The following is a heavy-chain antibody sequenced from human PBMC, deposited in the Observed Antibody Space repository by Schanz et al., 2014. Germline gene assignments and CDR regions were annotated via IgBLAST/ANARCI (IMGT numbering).Heavy chain of an antibody. Sequence: EVQLVESGGGLVQPGGSLRLSCETSGFTFSNHAMSWVRQAPGKGLEWVSAISGRGGRTYYADSVKGRFTISRDNSKNTLYLQMNSLRAEDTAVYYCAKDCPSDYGDQCFDFWGQGTLVTVSS. CDR3: AKDCPSDYGDQCFDF. J-gene: IGHJ4*02. CDR2: ISGRGGRT. CDR1: GFTFSNHA. V-gene: IGHV3-23*04. D-gene: IGHD4-17*01.